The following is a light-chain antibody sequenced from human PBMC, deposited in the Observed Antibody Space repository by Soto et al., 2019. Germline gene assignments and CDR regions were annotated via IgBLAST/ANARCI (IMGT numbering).Light chain of an antibody. J-gene: IGLJ3*02. CDR3: ETWDSRV. CDR1: SGHSSYI. CDR2: LEGSGSY. Sequence: QLVLTQSSSASASLGSSVKLTCTLSSGHSSYIIAWHQQQPGKAPRYLMKLEGSGSYNKGSGVPDRFSGSSSGADRYLTISNLQSEDEADYYCETWDSRVFGGGTPLTVL. V-gene: IGLV4-60*03.